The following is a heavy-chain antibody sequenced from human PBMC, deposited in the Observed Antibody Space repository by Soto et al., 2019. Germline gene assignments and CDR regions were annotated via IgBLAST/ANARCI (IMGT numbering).Heavy chain of an antibody. Sequence: QVQLQESGPGLVKPSQTLSRTCTVSGGSISSGGYYWSWIHQHPGKGLEWIGYIYYSGSTYYNPSLKSRVTISVDTSKNQFSLKLSSVTAADTAVYYCARSYDSSGYYESTFDYWGQGTLVTVSS. CDR3: ARSYDSSGYYESTFDY. CDR2: IYYSGST. V-gene: IGHV4-31*03. D-gene: IGHD3-22*01. J-gene: IGHJ4*02. CDR1: GGSISSGGYY.